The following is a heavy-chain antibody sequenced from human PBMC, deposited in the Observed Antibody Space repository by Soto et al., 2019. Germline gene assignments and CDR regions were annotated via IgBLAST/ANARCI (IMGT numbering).Heavy chain of an antibody. D-gene: IGHD7-27*01. CDR2: ISSSSSYI. J-gene: IGHJ3*02. Sequence: GGSLRLSCAASGFTFSSYSMNWVRQAPGKGLEWVSSISSSSSYIYYADSVKGRFTISRDNAKNSLYLQMNSLRAEDTAVYYGARSRISARATGDPSPSDIWGQGTMVTVSS. V-gene: IGHV3-21*01. CDR3: ARSRISARATGDPSPSDI. CDR1: GFTFSSYS.